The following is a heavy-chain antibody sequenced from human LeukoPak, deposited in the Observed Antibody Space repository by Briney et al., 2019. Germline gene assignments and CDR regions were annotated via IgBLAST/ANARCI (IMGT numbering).Heavy chain of an antibody. J-gene: IGHJ4*02. Sequence: GGSLRLSCAASGFTFSSYAMSWVRQAPGKGLEWVSAISGRGASKYYADSVKGRFTISRDNSKNTLYLQMNSLRAEDTAVYYCAKGVVVAPDVTPFDYWGQGTLVTVSS. D-gene: IGHD2-2*01. CDR3: AKGVVVAPDVTPFDY. V-gene: IGHV3-23*01. CDR1: GFTFSSYA. CDR2: ISGRGASK.